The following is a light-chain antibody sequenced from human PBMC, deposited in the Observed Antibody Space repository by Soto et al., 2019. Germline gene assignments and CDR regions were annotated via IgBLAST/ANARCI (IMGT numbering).Light chain of an antibody. J-gene: IGKJ1*01. CDR3: LQHKSYPWT. CDR1: LDIRNE. Sequence: IQVTQSPSSLSASVGDRVTITCRATLDIRNELDWYQQKPGKAPQRLIYDASTLQDWVPSRFSGDGSGTDFTLTIRSLQSEDFATYFCLQHKSYPWTFGQGNKV. V-gene: IGKV1-17*01. CDR2: DAS.